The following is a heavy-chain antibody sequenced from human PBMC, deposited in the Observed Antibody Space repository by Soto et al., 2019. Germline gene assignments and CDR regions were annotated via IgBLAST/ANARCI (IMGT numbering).Heavy chain of an antibody. J-gene: IGHJ4*02. V-gene: IGHV3-66*01. CDR3: AGGPNRGY. CDR2: IYSSGGT. CDR1: GFTVSNNY. Sequence: VQLVESGGDLVQPGGSLRLSCAASGFTVSNNYMSWVRQAPGKGLEWVSLIYSSGGTYYADSVKGRFTISRDNSRNTLYLQMNGLRVEDTAVYYCAGGPNRGYWGLGTLVTVSP. D-gene: IGHD3-10*01.